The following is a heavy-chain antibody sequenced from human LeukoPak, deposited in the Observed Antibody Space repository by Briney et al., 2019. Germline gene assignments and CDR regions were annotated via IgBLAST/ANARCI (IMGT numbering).Heavy chain of an antibody. Sequence: GASLQISCKGSGYSFNTYWIGWVRPMPGKGLEWMGIIYPGDSDTRYSPSFQGQVTMSADKSISTAYLQWSSLKASDTATYYCARRQGCSSTACPPDYWGQGTLVTVSS. D-gene: IGHD2-2*01. V-gene: IGHV5-51*01. CDR2: IYPGDSDT. CDR1: GYSFNTYW. J-gene: IGHJ4*02. CDR3: ARRQGCSSTACPPDY.